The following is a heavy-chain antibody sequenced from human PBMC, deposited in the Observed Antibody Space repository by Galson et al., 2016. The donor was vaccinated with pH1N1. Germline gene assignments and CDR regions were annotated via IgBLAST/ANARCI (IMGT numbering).Heavy chain of an antibody. CDR2: MNPNNDNT. CDR3: ARGGYCSGGSCYDVFDY. J-gene: IGHJ4*02. CDR1: GYTFTDYD. V-gene: IGHV1-8*01. Sequence: SVKVSCKASGYTFTDYDINWVRQGTGQGLEWMGWMNPNNDNTGYAPQFQGGVTMTRNTSISTAYMELSSLRSEDTAVYYCARGGYCSGGSCYDVFDYWGQGTLVTVS. D-gene: IGHD2-15*01.